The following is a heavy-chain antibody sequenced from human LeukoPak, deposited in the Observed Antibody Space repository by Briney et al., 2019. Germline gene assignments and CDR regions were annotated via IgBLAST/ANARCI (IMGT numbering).Heavy chain of an antibody. V-gene: IGHV1-8*01. D-gene: IGHD6-13*01. CDR2: MNPSSGNT. J-gene: IGHJ6*02. CDR1: GYTFTSYD. CDR3: ARVPSSSWYHYYYYYGMDV. Sequence: ASVKVSCKASGYTFTSYDINWVRQATGQGLEWMGWMNPSSGNTGYAQKFQGRVTMTRNTSISTAYMELSSLRSEDTAVYYCARVPSSSWYHYYYYYGMDVWGQGTTVTVSS.